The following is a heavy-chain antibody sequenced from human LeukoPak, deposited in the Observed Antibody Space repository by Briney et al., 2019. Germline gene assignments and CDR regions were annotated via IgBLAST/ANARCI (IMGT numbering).Heavy chain of an antibody. CDR3: AKDYMSGSYLDY. V-gene: IGHV3-9*01. Sequence: GGSLRLSCAASGFTFDDYAMHWVRQAPGKGLEGVSGISWNSGSIGYADSVKGRFTISRDNAENSLYLQMNSLRAEDTALYYCAKDYMSGSYLDYWGQGTLVTVSS. CDR1: GFTFDDYA. D-gene: IGHD1-26*01. CDR2: ISWNSGSI. J-gene: IGHJ4*02.